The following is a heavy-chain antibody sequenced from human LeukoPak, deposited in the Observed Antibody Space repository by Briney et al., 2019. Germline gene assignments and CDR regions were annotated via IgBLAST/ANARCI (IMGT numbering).Heavy chain of an antibody. J-gene: IGHJ4*02. V-gene: IGHV3-33*01. CDR1: GFSFSVYG. D-gene: IGHD3-10*01. CDR3: ARASGPFDY. Sequence: GGSLRLSCAASGFSFSVYGMHWVRQAPGKGLEWVAVIWSDGSNKYYADSVKGRFTVSRDNSKNTLYLQMNSLRAEDTAVYSCARASGPFDYWGQGTLVTVSS. CDR2: IWSDGSNK.